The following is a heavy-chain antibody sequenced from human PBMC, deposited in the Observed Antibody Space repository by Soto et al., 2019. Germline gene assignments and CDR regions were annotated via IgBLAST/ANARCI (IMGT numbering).Heavy chain of an antibody. CDR3: AADLPDWGAYAFDY. V-gene: IGHV3-15*07. J-gene: IGHJ4*02. CDR1: GLSFHMAW. CDR2: IKSYINGGTI. Sequence: EVQLAESGGDLVKPGGSLRLSCAASGLSFHMAWRNWVRQTPGRGLEWVGRIKSYINGGTIDYAAPVKGRFTISRDDSRGRLYLEMDSLKTEDTALYYCAADLPDWGAYAFDYWGQGTPVTVSS. D-gene: IGHD3-16*01.